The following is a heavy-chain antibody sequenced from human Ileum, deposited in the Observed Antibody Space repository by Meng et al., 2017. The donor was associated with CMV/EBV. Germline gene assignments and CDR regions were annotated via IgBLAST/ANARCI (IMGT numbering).Heavy chain of an antibody. CDR1: GGSISSSLYY. J-gene: IGHJ4*02. CDR3: ARDSTYPSGLNY. CDR2: ISYSGTA. D-gene: IGHD3-10*01. V-gene: IGHV4-39*06. Sequence: RLHLRWSGPGLVKPSETRSLTFTVSGGSISSSLYYWGWIRQPPGKGLEWIGTISYSGTAFYNLSLKSRVAISIDTSKFQFSLKLSSVTATDTAVYYCARDSTYPSGLNYWGQGTLVTVSS.